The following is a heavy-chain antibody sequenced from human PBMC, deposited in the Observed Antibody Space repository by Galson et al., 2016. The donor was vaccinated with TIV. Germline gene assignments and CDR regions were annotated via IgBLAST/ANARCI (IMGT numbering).Heavy chain of an antibody. CDR2: LYYSETT. CDR1: GDSINSSGHY. V-gene: IGHV4-39*01. Sequence: SETLSLTCTVSGDSINSSGHYWGWIRQPPGKGLEWIGTLYYSETTYYNPSLKSRVTMSVDTSKNQFSLQLRSVTAADTAVYYCGRLHDFALLIGYWGQGTLVTVSS. D-gene: IGHD2/OR15-2a*01. CDR3: GRLHDFALLIGY. J-gene: IGHJ4*02.